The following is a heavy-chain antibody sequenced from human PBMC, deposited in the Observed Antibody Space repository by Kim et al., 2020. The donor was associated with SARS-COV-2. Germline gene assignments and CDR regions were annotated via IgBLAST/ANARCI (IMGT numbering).Heavy chain of an antibody. CDR3: ARVSDDFWSGYYYYGMDV. V-gene: IGHV1-18*04. Sequence: ASVKVSCKASGYTFTSYGISWVRQAPGQGLEWMGWISAYNGNTNYAQKLQGRVTMTTDTSTSTAYMELRSLRSDDTAVYYCARVSDDFWSGYYYYGMDVWGQGTTVTVSS. J-gene: IGHJ6*02. CDR1: GYTFTSYG. D-gene: IGHD3-3*01. CDR2: ISAYNGNT.